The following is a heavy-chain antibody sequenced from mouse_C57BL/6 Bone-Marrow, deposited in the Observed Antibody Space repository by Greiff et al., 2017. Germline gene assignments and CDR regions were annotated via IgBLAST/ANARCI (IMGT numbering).Heavy chain of an antibody. Sequence: QVQLQQSGAELVMPGASVKLSCKASGYTFTSYWMHWVKQRPGQGLEWIGEIDPSDSYTNYNQKFKGKSTLTVDKSSSTAYMQLSSLTSEDSAVYYCARGRLRFYYAMDYWGQGTSVTVSS. CDR3: ARGRLRFYYAMDY. V-gene: IGHV1-69*01. D-gene: IGHD3-2*02. CDR1: GYTFTSYW. J-gene: IGHJ4*01. CDR2: IDPSDSYT.